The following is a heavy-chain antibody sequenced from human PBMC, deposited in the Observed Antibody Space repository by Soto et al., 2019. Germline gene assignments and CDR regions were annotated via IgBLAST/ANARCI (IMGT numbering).Heavy chain of an antibody. J-gene: IGHJ4*02. CDR3: ARDPNHYDFWSGYYPEKYYFDY. Sequence: ASVKVSCKASGYTFTSYAMHWVRQAPGQRLEWMGWINAGNGNTKYSQKLQGRVTITRDTSASTAYMELSSLRSEDTAVYYCARDPNHYDFWSGYYPEKYYFDYWGQGTLVTVSS. D-gene: IGHD3-3*01. CDR1: GYTFTSYA. CDR2: INAGNGNT. V-gene: IGHV1-3*01.